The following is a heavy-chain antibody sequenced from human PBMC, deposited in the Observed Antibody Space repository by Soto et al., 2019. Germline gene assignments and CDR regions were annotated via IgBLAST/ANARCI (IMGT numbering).Heavy chain of an antibody. D-gene: IGHD3-3*01. CDR1: GFTFSSYE. CDR3: AKDLNPYYDFWSGYHGVDP. V-gene: IGHV3-48*03. CDR2: ISSSGSTI. J-gene: IGHJ5*02. Sequence: PGGSLRLSCAASGFTFSSYEMNWVRQAPGKGLEWVSYISSSGSTIYYADSVKGRFTISRDNSKNTLYLQMNSLRAEDTAVYYCAKDLNPYYDFWSGYHGVDPWGQGTLVTVSS.